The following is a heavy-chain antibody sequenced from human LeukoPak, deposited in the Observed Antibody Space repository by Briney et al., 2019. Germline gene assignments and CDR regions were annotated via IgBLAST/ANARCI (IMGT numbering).Heavy chain of an antibody. D-gene: IGHD6-13*01. CDR2: FYASGST. CDR1: GGSISNYY. CDR3: ARVTYTSGWSSTGGAFDI. V-gene: IGHV4-4*07. Sequence: KSSDTLSLTCTVAGGSISNYYWNWIRQPAGKGLEWVGRFYASGSTNYNPSLKSRVTISVDKSKNQFSLKLTSVTAADTAVYYCARVTYTSGWSSTGGAFDIWGQGTMVTVSS. J-gene: IGHJ3*02.